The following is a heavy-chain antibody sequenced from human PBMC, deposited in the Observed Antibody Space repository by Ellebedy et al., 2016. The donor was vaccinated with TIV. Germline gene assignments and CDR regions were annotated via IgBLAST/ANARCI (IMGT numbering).Heavy chain of an antibody. D-gene: IGHD1-26*01. Sequence: SETLSLTXAVSGASIGSGISYWAWLRQPPGKGLEWIGSIYDGGTTYYNASLKSRVTISVDSSKNQFSLKLTSVTAADTAVYYCARDQGGRHSSFDYWGQGTLVTVSS. V-gene: IGHV4-39*07. CDR1: GASIGSGISY. J-gene: IGHJ4*02. CDR3: ARDQGGRHSSFDY. CDR2: IYDGGTT.